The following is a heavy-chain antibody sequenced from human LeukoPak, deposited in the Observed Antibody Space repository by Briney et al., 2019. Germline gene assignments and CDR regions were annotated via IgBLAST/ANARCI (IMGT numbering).Heavy chain of an antibody. CDR2: INNDGSAK. J-gene: IGHJ3*02. Sequence: AGSLTLSCAASGFTFSNYWMSWVRLAAGKGLEWVANINNDGSAKYYVASVKGRFTTSRDNAKNSLYLQMNSLTAEDTAVYYCTREPTLASVGTDAFDIWGQGTMVTVSS. D-gene: IGHD6-13*01. CDR1: GFTFSNYW. V-gene: IGHV3-7*01. CDR3: TREPTLASVGTDAFDI.